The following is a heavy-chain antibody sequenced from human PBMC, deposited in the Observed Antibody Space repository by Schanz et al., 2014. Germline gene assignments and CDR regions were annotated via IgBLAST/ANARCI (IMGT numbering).Heavy chain of an antibody. J-gene: IGHJ6*03. D-gene: IGHD2-21*02. CDR3: ASPSDSSWYMDV. CDR1: GFPFSTYY. Sequence: VQLVESGGGVVQPGGSLRLSCAASGFPFSTYYMNWVRQAPGKGLEWVSSISSSSSYISYADSVKGRFTISRDNAKNSLYLQMNSLRAEDTAVYYCASPSDSSWYMDVWGKGTTVTVSS. V-gene: IGHV3-21*01. CDR2: ISSSSSYI.